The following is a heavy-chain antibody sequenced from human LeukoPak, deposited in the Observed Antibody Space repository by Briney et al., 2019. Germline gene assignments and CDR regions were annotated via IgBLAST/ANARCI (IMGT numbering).Heavy chain of an antibody. J-gene: IGHJ5*02. D-gene: IGHD3-22*01. CDR1: GYSFTTHW. V-gene: IGHV5-51*01. CDR2: IYPGDSDT. CDR3: TRRGYYADWFDP. Sequence: GESLKISCKASGYSFTTHWIGWVRQMPGKGLEWMGIIYPGDSDTRYSPSFQGHVTISVDKSISTAYLQCSSLKASDTAMYYCTRRGYYADWFDPWGQGTLVTVSS.